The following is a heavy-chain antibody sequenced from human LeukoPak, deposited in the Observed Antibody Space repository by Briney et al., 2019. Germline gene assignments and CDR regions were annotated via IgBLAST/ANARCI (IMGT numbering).Heavy chain of an antibody. CDR3: AKGLRSFYYDSSGYYGPFDY. Sequence: PGGSLRLSCAASGFTFSSYGMHWVRQAPGKGLEWVAVISYDGSNKYYADSVKGRFTISRDNSKNTLYLQMNSLRAEDTAVYYCAKGLRSFYYDSSGYYGPFDYWGQGTLVTVSS. D-gene: IGHD3-22*01. CDR2: ISYDGSNK. CDR1: GFTFSSYG. V-gene: IGHV3-30*18. J-gene: IGHJ4*02.